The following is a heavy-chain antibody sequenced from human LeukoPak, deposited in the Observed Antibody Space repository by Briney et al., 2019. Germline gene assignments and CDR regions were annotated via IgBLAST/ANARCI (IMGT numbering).Heavy chain of an antibody. J-gene: IGHJ4*02. CDR3: AKAGGYCSSTSCSFFDY. Sequence: PGGSLRLSCAASGFTFDDYAMHWVRQAPGKGLEWVSGISWNSGSIGYADSVKGRFTISRDNAKNSLYLQMNSLGAEDTALYYCAKAGGYCSSTSCSFFDYWGQGTLVTVSS. CDR2: ISWNSGSI. CDR1: GFTFDDYA. V-gene: IGHV3-9*01. D-gene: IGHD2-2*01.